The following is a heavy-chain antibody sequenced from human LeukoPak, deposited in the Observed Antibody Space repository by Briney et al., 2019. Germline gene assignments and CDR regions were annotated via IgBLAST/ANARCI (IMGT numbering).Heavy chain of an antibody. CDR3: ASHYYDSSGYSD. V-gene: IGHV3-23*01. CDR1: GFSFSKYA. CDR2: ISGSGDNT. Sequence: GGSLRLSCAASGFSFSKYAMSWVRQAPGKGLEWVSTISGSGDNTIYADSVKGRFTISRDNSKNTLYLQMNSLRAEDTAVYYCASHYYDSSGYSDWGQGTLVTVSS. J-gene: IGHJ4*02. D-gene: IGHD3-22*01.